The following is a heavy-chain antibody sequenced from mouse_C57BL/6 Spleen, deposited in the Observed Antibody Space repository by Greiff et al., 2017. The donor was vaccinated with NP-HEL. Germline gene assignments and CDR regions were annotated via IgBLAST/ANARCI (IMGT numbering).Heavy chain of an antibody. CDR3: ASIYYDYDYAMDY. J-gene: IGHJ4*01. CDR1: GFTFSDYG. D-gene: IGHD2-4*01. CDR2: ISSGSSTI. Sequence: EVMLVESGGGLVKPGGSLKLSCAASGFTFSDYGMHWVRQAPEKGLEWVAYISSGSSTIYYADTVKGRFTISRDNAKNTLCLQMTSLRSEDTAMDYCASIYYDYDYAMDYWGQGTSVTVSS. V-gene: IGHV5-17*01.